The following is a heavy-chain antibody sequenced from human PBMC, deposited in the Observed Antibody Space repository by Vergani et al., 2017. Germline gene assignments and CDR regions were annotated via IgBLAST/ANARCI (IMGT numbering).Heavy chain of an antibody. V-gene: IGHV4-34*01. CDR3: ARVKGSGSQRTPFDY. CDR2: INHSGST. J-gene: IGHJ4*02. Sequence: QVQLQQWGAGLLKPSETLSLTCAVYGGSFSGSYWSWIRQPPGTGLEWIGEINHSGSTNYNPSLKSRVTISVDTSKNQFSLKLSSVTAADTAVYYCARVKGSGSQRTPFDYWGQATLVTVSS. D-gene: IGHD3-10*01. CDR1: GGSFSGSY.